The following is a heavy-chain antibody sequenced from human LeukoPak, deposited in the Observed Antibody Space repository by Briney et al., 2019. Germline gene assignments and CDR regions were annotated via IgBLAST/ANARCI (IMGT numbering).Heavy chain of an antibody. CDR1: GGSTSSYH. J-gene: IGHJ4*02. CDR2: IYYSGST. Sequence: SETLSLTCTVSGGSTSSYHWSWVREPPGKGLEWIGYIYYSGSTNYNPSLKSRVTISVDMSKNQFSLKLSSVTAADTAVYFCARGVWEPYYWGQGTLVTVSS. D-gene: IGHD1-26*01. V-gene: IGHV4-59*08. CDR3: ARGVWEPYY.